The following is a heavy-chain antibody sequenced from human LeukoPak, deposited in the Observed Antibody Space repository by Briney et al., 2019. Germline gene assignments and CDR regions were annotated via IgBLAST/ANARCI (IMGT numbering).Heavy chain of an antibody. CDR3: ANVAKGRHFFYYMDV. V-gene: IGHV1-18*01. D-gene: IGHD5-12*01. Sequence: ASVTVSCKTSGHSMNTFGITWVRQAPGQGLEWIGWMSSDNGNTNYADKFQGRVSITRDTSRTTAYMELRSLRSDDTAVYFCANVAKGRHFFYYMDVWGAGTTVTVSS. CDR1: GHSMNTFG. J-gene: IGHJ6*03. CDR2: MSSDNGNT.